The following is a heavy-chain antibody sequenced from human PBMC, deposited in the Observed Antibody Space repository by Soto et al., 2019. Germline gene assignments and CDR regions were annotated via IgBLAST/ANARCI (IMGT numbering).Heavy chain of an antibody. Sequence: QVQLQESGPGLVKPSQTLSLTCTVSGGSISSGGYYWSWIRQHPGKGLEWIGYIYYSGSTYYNPSLKSRVTISVDTSKNQFSLKLSSVTAADTAVYYCARGVFVGYSYGSWFDPWGQGTLVTVS. CDR2: IYYSGST. J-gene: IGHJ5*02. CDR1: GGSISSGGYY. V-gene: IGHV4-31*03. D-gene: IGHD5-18*01. CDR3: ARGVFVGYSYGSWFDP.